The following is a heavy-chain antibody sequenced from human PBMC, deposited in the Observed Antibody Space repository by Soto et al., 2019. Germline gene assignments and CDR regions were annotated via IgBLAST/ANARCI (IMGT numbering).Heavy chain of an antibody. Sequence: EVQLEESGGGLVQPGGSLRLSCAASGFTFGSYWMSWVRQAPGKGLEWLATIKWDASEKKYVYSVNGRFTMSRDNAKNSMCQQIDSLRAEDTAVYVCASDSGYGSGTSLNPWHDYWGHGTLVTVP. CDR1: GFTFGSYW. CDR2: IKWDASEK. CDR3: ASDSGYGSGTSLNPWHDY. J-gene: IGHJ4*01. D-gene: IGHD3-10*01. V-gene: IGHV3-7*01.